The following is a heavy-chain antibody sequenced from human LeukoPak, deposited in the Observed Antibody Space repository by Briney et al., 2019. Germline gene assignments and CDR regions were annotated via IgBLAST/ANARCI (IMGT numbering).Heavy chain of an antibody. Sequence: ASVKVSCKASGYTFTSYGISWVRQAPGQGLEWMGWISAYNGNTNYAQKFQGRVTMTRDTSISTAYMKLSRLRSDDTAVYYCARGGLGYCSGGSCYRLDPWGQGTLVTVSS. CDR1: GYTFTSYG. J-gene: IGHJ5*02. CDR2: ISAYNGNT. V-gene: IGHV1-18*01. CDR3: ARGGLGYCSGGSCYRLDP. D-gene: IGHD2-15*01.